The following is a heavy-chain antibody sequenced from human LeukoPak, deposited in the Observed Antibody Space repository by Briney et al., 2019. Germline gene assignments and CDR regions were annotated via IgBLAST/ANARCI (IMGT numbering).Heavy chain of an antibody. V-gene: IGHV1-18*01. CDR2: ISAYNGNT. CDR1: GYTFTSYG. J-gene: IGHJ5*02. D-gene: IGHD3-10*01. Sequence: ASVRLSCKASGYTFTSYGISWVRQAPGQGLEWMGWISAYNGNTNYAQKLQGRVTMTTDTYTSTAYMELRSLRSDDTAVYYCARDFPYYYGSGSYYNSNWFDPWGQGTVVTVSS. CDR3: ARDFPYYYGSGSYYNSNWFDP.